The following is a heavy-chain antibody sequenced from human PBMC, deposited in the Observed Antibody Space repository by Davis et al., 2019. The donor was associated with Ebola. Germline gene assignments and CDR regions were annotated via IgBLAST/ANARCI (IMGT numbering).Heavy chain of an antibody. V-gene: IGHV3-48*02. CDR2: ISSSGSTI. J-gene: IGHJ3*02. CDR1: GFTVSSNY. CDR3: ARDGYCSSTSCLIDAFDI. Sequence: GGSLRLSCAASGFTVSSNYMSWVRQAPGKGLEWVSYISSSGSTIYYADSVKGRFTISRDNAKNSLYLQMNSLRDEDTAVYYCARDGYCSSTSCLIDAFDIWGQGTMVTVSS. D-gene: IGHD2-2*03.